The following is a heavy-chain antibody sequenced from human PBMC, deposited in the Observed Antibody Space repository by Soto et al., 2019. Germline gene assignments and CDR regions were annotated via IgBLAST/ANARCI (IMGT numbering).Heavy chain of an antibody. D-gene: IGHD3-9*01. J-gene: IGHJ5*02. CDR2: ISSSSSYI. V-gene: IGHV3-21*01. CDR1: GFTFSSYS. CDR3: AREKWDYEILTGYGETNGFDP. Sequence: EVQLVESGGGLVKPGGSLRLSCAASGFTFSSYSMNWVRQAPGKGLEWVSSISSSSSYIYYADSVKGRFTISRDNAKNSRSLQMKSLRGEGTAVYYCAREKWDYEILTGYGETNGFDPWGQGTLVTVSS.